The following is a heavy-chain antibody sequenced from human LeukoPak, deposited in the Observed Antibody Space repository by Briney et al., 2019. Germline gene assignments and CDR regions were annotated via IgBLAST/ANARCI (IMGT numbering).Heavy chain of an antibody. D-gene: IGHD1-26*01. CDR1: GYTFTSYG. CDR3: ARDLTLGGATAFDI. Sequence: AASVKVSCKASGYTFTSYGISWVRQAPGQGLEWMGWISAYNGNKNYEQKLQGRVTMTTDTSTSTAYMELRSMRSDDTAVYYCARDLTLGGATAFDIWGQGTMVTVSS. CDR2: ISAYNGNK. V-gene: IGHV1-18*01. J-gene: IGHJ3*02.